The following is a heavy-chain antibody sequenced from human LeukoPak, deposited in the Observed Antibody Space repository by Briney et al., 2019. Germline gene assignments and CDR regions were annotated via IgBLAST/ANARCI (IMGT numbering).Heavy chain of an antibody. CDR1: GFTFDDYA. Sequence: GRSLRLSCAASGFTFDDYAMHWVRQAPGKGLEWVSGISWNSGSIGYADSVKGRFTISRDNAKSSLYLQMNSLRAEDTALYYCAKVGGRGYYDILTGPTYTYYFDYWGQGTLVTVSS. CDR3: AKVGGRGYYDILTGPTYTYYFDY. J-gene: IGHJ4*02. D-gene: IGHD3-9*01. CDR2: ISWNSGSI. V-gene: IGHV3-9*01.